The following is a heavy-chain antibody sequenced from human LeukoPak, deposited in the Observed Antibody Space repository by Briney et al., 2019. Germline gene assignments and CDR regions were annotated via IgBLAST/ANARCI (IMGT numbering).Heavy chain of an antibody. CDR2: INPKFGTA. V-gene: IGHV1-69*13. CDR1: GGTFSSYA. CDR3: ARGPVNLPPIAAAGTIYYYYYYMDV. J-gene: IGHJ6*03. D-gene: IGHD6-13*01. Sequence: ASVTVSCKASGGTFSSYAISWVRQAPGQGLEWMGGINPKFGTANYAQKFEGRVTITADESTSTAYMELSSLRSEDTAAYYFARGPVNLPPIAAAGTIYYYYYYMDVWGSGTTVTVSS.